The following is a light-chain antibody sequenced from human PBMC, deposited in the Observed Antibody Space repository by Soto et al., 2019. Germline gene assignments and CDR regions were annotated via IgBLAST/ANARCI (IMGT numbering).Light chain of an antibody. CDR3: QQYYSTSLT. CDR2: CAS. Sequence: DIVMTQSPDSLAVSLGERATINCKSSQSVLYSSNNKNYLAWYQQKPGQPPKLLIYCASTRESGVPDRFSGSGSGTDFTLNISSLQAEDVAVYYCQQYYSTSLTFGPGTKVDIK. J-gene: IGKJ3*01. V-gene: IGKV4-1*01. CDR1: QSVLYSSNNKNY.